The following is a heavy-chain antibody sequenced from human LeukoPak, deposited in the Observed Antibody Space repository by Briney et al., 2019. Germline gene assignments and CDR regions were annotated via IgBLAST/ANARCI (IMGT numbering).Heavy chain of an antibody. CDR2: IYYSGST. CDR3: ATRPRYDFWSGYYSYFDY. J-gene: IGHJ4*02. D-gene: IGHD3-3*01. V-gene: IGHV4-39*01. CDR1: GGSISSSSYY. Sequence: SETLSLTCTVSGGSISSSSYYWGWIRQPPGKGLEWIGSIYYSGSTYYNPSLKSRVTISVDTPKNQFSLKLSSVTAADTAVYYCATRPRYDFWSGYYSYFDYWGQGTLVTVSS.